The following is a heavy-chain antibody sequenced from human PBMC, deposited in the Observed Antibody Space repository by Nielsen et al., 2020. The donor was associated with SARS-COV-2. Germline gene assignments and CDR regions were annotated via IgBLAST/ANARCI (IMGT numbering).Heavy chain of an antibody. CDR1: GYTFNTYG. V-gene: IGHV1-18*04. D-gene: IGHD6-13*01. CDR2: ISGYNGNT. J-gene: IGHJ4*02. Sequence: ASVKVSCKASGYTFNTYGINWVRQAPGLGLEWMGWISGYNGNTNYAQKFQGRVTMTTDTSTSTVYMELRSLRFDDTAVYYCARTAIADAGRHFDYWGQGTLVTVSS. CDR3: ARTAIADAGRHFDY.